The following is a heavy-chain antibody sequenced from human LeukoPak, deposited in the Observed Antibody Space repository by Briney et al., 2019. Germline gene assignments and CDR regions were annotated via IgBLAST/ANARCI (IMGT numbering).Heavy chain of an antibody. CDR1: GFTFNDYA. V-gene: IGHV3-9*01. CDR3: AKAFYSSGWYYFDY. Sequence: PGGSLRLSCAASGFTFNDYAMHWVRQAPGKGLEWVSGISWNSGNIGYADSVKGRFTISRDNAKNSLYLQMNSLRAEDTALYYCAKAFYSSGWYYFDYWGQGTLVTVSS. D-gene: IGHD6-19*01. CDR2: ISWNSGNI. J-gene: IGHJ4*02.